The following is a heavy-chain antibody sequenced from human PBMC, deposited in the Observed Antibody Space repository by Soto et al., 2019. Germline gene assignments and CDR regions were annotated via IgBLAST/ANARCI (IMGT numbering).Heavy chain of an antibody. CDR3: AREGCNLNWFDP. CDR2: ISSSSSTI. CDR1: GFTFSSYS. V-gene: IGHV3-48*01. Sequence: EVQLVESGGGLVQPGGSLRLSCAASGFTFSSYSMNWVRQAPGKGLEWVSYISSSSSTIYYADFVKGRFTISRDNAKNSLCLEMNNLRAEDTAVYDLAREGCNLNWFDPWGQGTLVTVSS. J-gene: IGHJ5*02. D-gene: IGHD4-4*01.